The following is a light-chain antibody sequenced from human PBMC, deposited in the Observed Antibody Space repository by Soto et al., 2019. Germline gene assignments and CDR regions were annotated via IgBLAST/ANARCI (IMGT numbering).Light chain of an antibody. J-gene: IGLJ2*01. CDR3: QTWGTGIVI. Sequence: QPVLTQSPSASASLGASVKLTYTLSSGHSTYAIAWHQQQPEKGPRFLMKLNSDGSHNRGDGIPDRFSGSSSGAERYLSISGLQSEDEAEYYCQTWGTGIVILGGGTKLTVL. V-gene: IGLV4-69*01. CDR2: LNSDGSH. CDR1: SGHSTYA.